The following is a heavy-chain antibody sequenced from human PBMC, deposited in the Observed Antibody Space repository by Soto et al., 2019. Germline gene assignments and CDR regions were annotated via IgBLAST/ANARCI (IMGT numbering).Heavy chain of an antibody. CDR3: ATYSSSWYEYGMDV. D-gene: IGHD6-13*01. CDR1: GFTVSSNY. CDR2: IYSGGST. J-gene: IGHJ6*02. Sequence: GGSLRLSCAASGFTVSSNYMSWVRQAPGKGLEWVSVIYSGGSTYYADSVKGRFTISRDNSKNTLYLQMNSLRAEDTAVYYCATYSSSWYEYGMDVWGQGTTVTVSS. V-gene: IGHV3-53*01.